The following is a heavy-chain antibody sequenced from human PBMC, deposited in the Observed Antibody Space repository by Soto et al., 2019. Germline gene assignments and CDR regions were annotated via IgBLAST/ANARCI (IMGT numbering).Heavy chain of an antibody. D-gene: IGHD6-19*01. J-gene: IGHJ6*02. CDR3: ATYGYSSGWHPADFHYGMDV. V-gene: IGHV1-3*01. CDR1: GYTFTSYA. Sequence: ASVKVSFKASGYTFTSYAMHWLRQAPGQRLEWMGWINAGNGNTKYSQKFQGRVTITRDTSASTAYMELSSLRSEDTAVYYCATYGYSSGWHPADFHYGMDVWGQGTTVTVSS. CDR2: INAGNGNT.